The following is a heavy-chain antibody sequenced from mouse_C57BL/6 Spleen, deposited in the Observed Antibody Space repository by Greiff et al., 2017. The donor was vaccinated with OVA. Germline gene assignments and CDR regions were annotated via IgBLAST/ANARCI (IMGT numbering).Heavy chain of an antibody. CDR1: GYAFSSSW. D-gene: IGHD1-1*01. CDR3: ARGSITTVVAPYAMDY. V-gene: IGHV1-82*01. CDR2: IYPGDGDT. J-gene: IGHJ4*01. Sequence: VQLQQSGPELVKPGASVKISCKASGYAFSSSWMNWVKQRPGKGLEWIGRIYPGDGDTNYNGKFKGKATLTADKSSSTAYMQLSSRTSEDSAVYFCARGSITTVVAPYAMDYWGQGTSVTVSS.